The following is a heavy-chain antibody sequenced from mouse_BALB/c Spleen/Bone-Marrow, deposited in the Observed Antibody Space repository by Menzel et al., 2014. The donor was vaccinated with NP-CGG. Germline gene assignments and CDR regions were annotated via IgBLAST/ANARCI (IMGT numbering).Heavy chain of an antibody. Sequence: QVQLQQSGAELVRPGSSVKISCKVSGYAFSNYGMNWVKQRPGQGLEWIGQIYPGDGETNYNGEFEGRVTLTADKSSSTAYMQVSSLTSEDSAVYFCASVYDYGRGYAMDYWGQGTSVTVSS. V-gene: IGHV1-80*01. J-gene: IGHJ4*01. CDR1: GYAFSNYG. CDR3: ASVYDYGRGYAMDY. CDR2: IYPGDGET. D-gene: IGHD2-4*01.